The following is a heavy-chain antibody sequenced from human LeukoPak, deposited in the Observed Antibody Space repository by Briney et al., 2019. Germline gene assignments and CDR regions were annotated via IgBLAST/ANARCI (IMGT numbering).Heavy chain of an antibody. Sequence: GGSLRLSCAASGFTVSSNYMSWVRQAPGKGLEWVSVIYSGGSTYYADSVKGRFTISRDNSKNTLYLQTNSLRAEDTAVYYCARDSLSLDYFDHWGQGTLVTVSS. CDR2: IYSGGST. V-gene: IGHV3-53*01. CDR3: ARDSLSLDYFDH. D-gene: IGHD3-10*01. CDR1: GFTVSSNY. J-gene: IGHJ4*02.